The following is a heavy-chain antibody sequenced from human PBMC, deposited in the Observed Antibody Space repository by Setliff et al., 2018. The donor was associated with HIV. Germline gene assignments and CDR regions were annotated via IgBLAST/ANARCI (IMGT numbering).Heavy chain of an antibody. V-gene: IGHV4-4*09. CDR2: IYGGGST. Sequence: PSETLSLTCAVSGDSIGTYSRHWIRQPPGKGLEWIGYIYGGGSTGYNPALTSRVTMSADTPNNRFALKLSSVTAADTAVYYCARRAVQDGRVTSSNRFESWGQGTLVTV. CDR1: GDSIGTYS. D-gene: IGHD2-2*01. CDR3: ARRAVQDGRVTSSNRFES. J-gene: IGHJ5*01.